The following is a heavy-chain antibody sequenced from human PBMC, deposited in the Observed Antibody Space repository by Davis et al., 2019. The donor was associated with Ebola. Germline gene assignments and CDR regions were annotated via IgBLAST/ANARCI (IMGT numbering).Heavy chain of an antibody. J-gene: IGHJ6*02. V-gene: IGHV1-18*04. D-gene: IGHD5/OR15-5a*01. Sequence: GESLKISCKASGYSFSNHWIGWVRQAPGQGLEWMGWISGYNDDINYAQKFQGRVTMTTDTSTSTAYMEVRSLRSDDTAVYYCARAYSVYDHYGMDVWGQGTTVTVSS. CDR2: ISGYNDDI. CDR3: ARAYSVYDHYGMDV. CDR1: GYSFSNHW.